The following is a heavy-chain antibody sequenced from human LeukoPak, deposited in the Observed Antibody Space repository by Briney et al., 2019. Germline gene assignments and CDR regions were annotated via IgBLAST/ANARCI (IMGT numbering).Heavy chain of an antibody. V-gene: IGHV3-13*01. D-gene: IGHD3-16*02. CDR3: ARQSVSKAFDP. J-gene: IGHJ5*02. Sequence: GGSLRLSCAASGFTFSSYDMHWVRQATGKGLEWVSAIGTAGDTYYPGSAKGRFTISRENAKNSLYLQMNSLRAEDTAVYYCARQSVSKAFDPWGQGTLVTVSS. CDR1: GFTFSSYD. CDR2: IGTAGDT.